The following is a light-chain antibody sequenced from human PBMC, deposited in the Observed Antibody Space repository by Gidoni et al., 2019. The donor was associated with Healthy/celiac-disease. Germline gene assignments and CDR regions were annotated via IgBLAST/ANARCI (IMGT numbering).Light chain of an antibody. J-gene: IGKJ3*01. CDR1: QSVSSSY. CDR2: GAS. V-gene: IGKV3-20*01. CDR3: QQYGSSLFT. Sequence: ELVLTQSPGTLSLSPGERATLSCRARQSVSSSYLAWYQQKPGQAPRLLIYGASSRATGIPDRFSGSGSGTDFTLTISRLEPEDIAVYYCQQYGSSLFTFGPGTKVDIK.